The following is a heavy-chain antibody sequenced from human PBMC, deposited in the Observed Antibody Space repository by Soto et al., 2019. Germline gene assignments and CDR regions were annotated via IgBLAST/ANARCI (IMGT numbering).Heavy chain of an antibody. CDR2: IIPISDTT. Sequence: QVQLVQSGAEVKKPGSSVKVSCKASGGTFSSYAISWVRQAPGQGLEWMGGIIPISDTTTYAQKFQGRVTITVDESTSTAYMELSSLRSEDTAVYYCARSQGSSTSLEIYYYYYYGMDVWGQGTTVTVSS. CDR1: GGTFSSYA. CDR3: ARSQGSSTSLEIYYYYYYGMDV. J-gene: IGHJ6*02. D-gene: IGHD2-2*01. V-gene: IGHV1-69*01.